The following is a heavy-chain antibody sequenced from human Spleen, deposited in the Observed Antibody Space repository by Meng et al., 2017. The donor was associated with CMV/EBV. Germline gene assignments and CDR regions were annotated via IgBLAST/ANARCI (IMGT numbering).Heavy chain of an antibody. D-gene: IGHD4-23*01. CDR2: ISSNNHYI. J-gene: IGHJ4*02. V-gene: IGHV3-21*01. CDR3: ARDLTVAH. CDR1: GFSFSFYT. Sequence: GGSLSLSCAASGFSFSFYTMDWVRQAPGKGLEWVSSISSNNHYIYYADSVKGRFTISRDNPKNSLYLQMNSLRAEDTAVYYCARDLTVAHWGQGTLVTVSS.